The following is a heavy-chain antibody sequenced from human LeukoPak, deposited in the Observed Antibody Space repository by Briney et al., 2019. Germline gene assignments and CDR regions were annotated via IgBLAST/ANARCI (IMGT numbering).Heavy chain of an antibody. CDR3: AREELGYCSSTSCLISSAFDI. Sequence: GGSLRLSSAASGFTFSSYWMHWVRQAPGKGLVWVSRINSDGSSTSYADSVKGRFTISRDNAKNTLYLQMNSLGAEDTAVYYCAREELGYCSSTSCLISSAFDIWGQGTTVTVSS. V-gene: IGHV3-74*01. J-gene: IGHJ3*02. CDR1: GFTFSSYW. D-gene: IGHD2-2*01. CDR2: INSDGSST.